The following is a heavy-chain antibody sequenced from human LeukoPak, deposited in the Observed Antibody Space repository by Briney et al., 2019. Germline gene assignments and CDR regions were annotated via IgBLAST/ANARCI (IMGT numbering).Heavy chain of an antibody. J-gene: IGHJ5*02. Sequence: GESLKISCKGSGYSFTSYWIGWVRQMPGKGLEWMGIIYPGDSDTRYSPSFQVQVTISADKSISTAYLQWSSLKASDTAMYYCARPIAVAGTDNWFDPWGQGTLVTVSS. CDR3: ARPIAVAGTDNWFDP. D-gene: IGHD6-19*01. CDR1: GYSFTSYW. CDR2: IYPGDSDT. V-gene: IGHV5-51*01.